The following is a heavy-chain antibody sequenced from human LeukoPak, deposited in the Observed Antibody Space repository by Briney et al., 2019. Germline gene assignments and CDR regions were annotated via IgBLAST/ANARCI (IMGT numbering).Heavy chain of an antibody. D-gene: IGHD6-6*01. CDR1: GFTFSSYA. V-gene: IGHV4-39*02. CDR3: ASPSGYSSSSRHFDY. CDR2: IYYSGST. Sequence: GSLRLSCAASGFTFSSYAMSWVRQPPGKGLEWIGTIYYSGSTYYNPSLKSRVTISVDTSKNHFSLKLSSVTAADTAVYYCASPSGYSSSSRHFDYWGQGTLATVSS. J-gene: IGHJ4*02.